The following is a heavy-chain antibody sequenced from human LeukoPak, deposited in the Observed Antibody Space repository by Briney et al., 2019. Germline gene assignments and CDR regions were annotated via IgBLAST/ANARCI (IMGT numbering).Heavy chain of an antibody. Sequence: PSETLSLTCIVSGGSISSYYWSWIRQPPGEGLEWIGYIYYSGSTNYNPSLKSRVTISVDTSKNQFSLKLSSVTAADTAVYYCARGLGDYLDYWGQGTLVTVSS. CDR1: GGSISSYY. J-gene: IGHJ4*02. CDR2: IYYSGST. CDR3: ARGLGDYLDY. D-gene: IGHD4-17*01. V-gene: IGHV4-59*01.